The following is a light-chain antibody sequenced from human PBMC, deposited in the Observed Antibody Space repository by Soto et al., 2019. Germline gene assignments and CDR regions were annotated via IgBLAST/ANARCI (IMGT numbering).Light chain of an antibody. J-gene: IGKJ4*01. CDR3: QQSYSTART. CDR2: ATS. CDR1: QSITTY. V-gene: IGKV1-39*01. Sequence: DIQMTQSPSSLSASVGDRVTITCRASQSITTYLNWYQQKPGKAPKLLIYATSSLQSGVPSRFSGSGSGPDFTLTISSLQPEDFATYYCQQSYSTARTFGGGTKVEIK.